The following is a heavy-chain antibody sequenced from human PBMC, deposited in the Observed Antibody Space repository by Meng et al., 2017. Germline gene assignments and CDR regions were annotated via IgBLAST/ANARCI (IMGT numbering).Heavy chain of an antibody. CDR3: ARGSYSFDS. D-gene: IGHD1-26*01. V-gene: IGHV6-1*01. CDR2: AYYRSKWYH. J-gene: IGHJ4*02. CDR1: GDSVSSNSAA. Sequence: QDNLQQSRPGLVKPSQTPPLTWAISGDSVSSNSAAWNWIRQSPSRGLEWLGRAYYRSKWYHDYAESVKSRISIDPDTSKNQFSLQLRSVTPEDSAVYYCARGSYSFDSWGQRTLVTVSS.